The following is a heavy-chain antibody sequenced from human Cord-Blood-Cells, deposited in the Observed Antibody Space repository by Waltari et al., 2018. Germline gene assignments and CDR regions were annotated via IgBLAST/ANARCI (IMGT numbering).Heavy chain of an antibody. CDR2: ISWDGGST. J-gene: IGHJ3*02. CDR1: GFTFDDYT. Sequence: EVQLVESGGVVVQPGGSLRLSCAASGFTFDDYTMHWVRQAPGKGLEWVSLISWDGGSTYYADSVKGLFTISRDNSKNSLYLQMNSLRTEDTALYYCAKTITGDDAFDIWGQGTMVTVSS. D-gene: IGHD7-27*01. CDR3: AKTITGDDAFDI. V-gene: IGHV3-43*01.